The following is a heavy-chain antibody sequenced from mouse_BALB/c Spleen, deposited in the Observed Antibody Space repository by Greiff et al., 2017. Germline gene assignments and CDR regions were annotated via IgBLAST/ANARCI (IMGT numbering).Heavy chain of an antibody. CDR3: ARGDTTDAMYY. V-gene: IGHV5-4*02. D-gene: IGHD1-1*01. CDR2: ISDGGSYT. J-gene: IGHJ4*01. CDR1: GFTFSDYY. Sequence: EVQLQESGGGLVKPGGSLKLSCAASGFTFSDYYMYWVRQTPEKRLEWVATISDGGSYTYYPDSVKGRFTISRDNAKNNLYLQMSSLKSEDTAMYYCARGDTTDAMYYWGQGTSVTVSA.